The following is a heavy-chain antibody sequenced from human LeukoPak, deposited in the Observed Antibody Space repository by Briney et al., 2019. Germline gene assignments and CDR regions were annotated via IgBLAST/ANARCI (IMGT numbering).Heavy chain of an antibody. D-gene: IGHD3-9*01. CDR1: GYTLTELS. V-gene: IGHV1-24*01. J-gene: IGHJ4*02. CDR2: FDPEDGET. CDR3: ATDATGTVRGVFDY. Sequence: ASVKVSCKVSGYTLTELSMHWARQAPGKGLEWMGGFDPEDGETIYAQKFQGRVTMTEDTSTDTAYMELISLRSEDTAVYYCATDATGTVRGVFDYWGQGTLVTVSS.